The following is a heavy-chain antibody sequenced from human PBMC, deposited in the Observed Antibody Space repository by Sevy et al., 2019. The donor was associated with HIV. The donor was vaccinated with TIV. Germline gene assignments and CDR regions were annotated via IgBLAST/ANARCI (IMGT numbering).Heavy chain of an antibody. D-gene: IGHD3-22*01. CDR3: ANGLYYYDSSGYLGYFDY. V-gene: IGHV3-30*18. CDR2: ISYDGSNK. J-gene: IGHJ4*02. CDR1: GFTFSSYD. Sequence: GGSLRLSCAASGFTFSSYDMHWVRQAPGKGLEWVAVISYDGSNKYYADSVKGRFTISRDNSKNTLYLQMNSLRAEDTAVYYCANGLYYYDSSGYLGYFDYWGQGTLVTVSS.